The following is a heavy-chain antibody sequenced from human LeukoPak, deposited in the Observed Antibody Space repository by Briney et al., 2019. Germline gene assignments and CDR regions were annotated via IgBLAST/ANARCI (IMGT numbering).Heavy chain of an antibody. Sequence: GGSLRLSCAASGFTFSDYYMSWIRQAPGKGPEGVSYISSRGSTLYYADSVEGRFTIPRENAKTSLYLQMNSLRAEDTAVYYCARGGDGGAAFDIWGQGAMVTVSS. V-gene: IGHV3-11*01. D-gene: IGHD3-16*01. J-gene: IGHJ3*02. CDR3: ARGGDGGAAFDI. CDR1: GFTFSDYY. CDR2: ISSRGSTL.